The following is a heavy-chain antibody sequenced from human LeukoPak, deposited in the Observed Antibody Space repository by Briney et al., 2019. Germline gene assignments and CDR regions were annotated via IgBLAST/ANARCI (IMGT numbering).Heavy chain of an antibody. CDR2: ISTYYGNA. Sequence: ASVKVSCKTSGYTFTSYAITWVRQAPGQGLEWMGWISTYYGNANYAQRFQGRVTVTTDLSTSTAYMELRSLRSDDTAVYYCARVDLSAAAVWFDPWGQGTLVTVSS. V-gene: IGHV1-18*01. CDR3: ARVDLSAAAVWFDP. J-gene: IGHJ5*02. D-gene: IGHD6-13*01. CDR1: GYTFTSYA.